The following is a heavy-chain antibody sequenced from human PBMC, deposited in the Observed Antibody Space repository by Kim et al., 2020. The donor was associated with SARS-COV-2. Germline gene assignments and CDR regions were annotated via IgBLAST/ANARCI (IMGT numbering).Heavy chain of an antibody. Sequence: SETLSLTCTVSGGSISSSSYYWGWIRQPPGKGLEWIGSIYYSGSTYYNPSLKSRVTISVDTSKNQFSLKLSSVTAADTAVYYCARMAARTRFPYYYYGMDVWGQGTTVTVSS. CDR1: GGSISSSSYY. CDR3: ARMAARTRFPYYYYGMDV. CDR2: IYYSGST. J-gene: IGHJ6*02. D-gene: IGHD6-6*01. V-gene: IGHV4-39*01.